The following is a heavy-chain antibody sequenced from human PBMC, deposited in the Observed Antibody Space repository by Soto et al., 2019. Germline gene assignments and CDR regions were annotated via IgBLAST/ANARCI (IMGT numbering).Heavy chain of an antibody. CDR1: GYNFTKYG. CDR3: ARTDCSSTSCYNYYYYGMDV. J-gene: IGHJ6*02. V-gene: IGHV1-3*01. CDR2: INPGNGDT. D-gene: IGHD2-2*01. Sequence: GASVKVSCKTSGYNFTKYGLHWVRQAPGQRLEWMGWINPGNGDTKYSQKFQGRVTITRDTSATTAYMELSSLRSEDSAVFYCARTDCSSTSCYNYYYYGMDVWGQGTTVTVSS.